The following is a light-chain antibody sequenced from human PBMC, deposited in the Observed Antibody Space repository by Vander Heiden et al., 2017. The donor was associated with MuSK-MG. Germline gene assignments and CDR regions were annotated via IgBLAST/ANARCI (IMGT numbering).Light chain of an antibody. Sequence: QSVLSQPPSASGTPGQRVTISCSGSTSNIGSNAVSWYQQVTGTAPTLLIYSDSQRPSGVPDRFSGSKSGISASLAISGLQSEDEAEYYCAAWDDSLNGPLVFGTGTKVTVL. CDR2: SDS. CDR3: AAWDDSLNGPLV. J-gene: IGLJ1*01. V-gene: IGLV1-44*01. CDR1: TSNIGSNA.